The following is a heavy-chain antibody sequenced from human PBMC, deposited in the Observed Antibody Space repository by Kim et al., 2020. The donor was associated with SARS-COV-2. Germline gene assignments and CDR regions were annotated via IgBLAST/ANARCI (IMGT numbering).Heavy chain of an antibody. CDR2: IKSKTDGGAT. D-gene: IGHD3-10*01. J-gene: IGHJ6*04. Sequence: GGSLRLSCAASGFNLSKAWMSWVRQAPGKGLEWVGRIKSKTDGGATDYAAPVKGRFTISRDDSKNTLYLQMNSLKTEDTAVYYCSLIGNYYGSGISHGMDVWGKGTTLTVSS. V-gene: IGHV3-15*01. CDR3: SLIGNYYGSGISHGMDV. CDR1: GFNLSKAW.